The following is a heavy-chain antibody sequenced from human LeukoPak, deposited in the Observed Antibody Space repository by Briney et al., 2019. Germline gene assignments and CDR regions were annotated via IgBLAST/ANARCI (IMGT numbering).Heavy chain of an antibody. Sequence: GASVKVSCKASGYTFTGYYIHWVRQAPGQGLEWMGWINPNSGGTNYAQKFQGRVTMTRDTSISTAYMELSRLRSDDTAMYYCARAADSSGYYHVDYWGQGTLVTVSS. CDR3: ARAADSSGYYHVDY. CDR1: GYTFTGYY. CDR2: INPNSGGT. J-gene: IGHJ4*02. D-gene: IGHD3-22*01. V-gene: IGHV1-2*02.